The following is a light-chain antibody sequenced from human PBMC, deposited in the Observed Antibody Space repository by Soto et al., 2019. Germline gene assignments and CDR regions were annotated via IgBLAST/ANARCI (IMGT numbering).Light chain of an antibody. V-gene: IGKV1-39*01. CDR1: QSISTF. CDR3: QQYDYSRS. J-gene: IGKJ1*01. CDR2: AAS. Sequence: DIQLTQSPSSLSASVGDRLTITCRASQSISTFLNWYQQKPGEAPKVLIFAASSWQSGVPSRFSGSGSGTQFRLTIRSLQPDDFAIYYCQQYDYSRSFGQRTKVDIK.